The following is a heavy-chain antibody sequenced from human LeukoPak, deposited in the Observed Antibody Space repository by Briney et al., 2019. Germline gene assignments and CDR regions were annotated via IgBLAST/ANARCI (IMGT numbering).Heavy chain of an antibody. D-gene: IGHD3-16*01. J-gene: IGHJ4*02. CDR2: IYCTGST. CDR1: GGSISNYY. V-gene: IGHV4-59*01. Sequence: SETLSLTCTVSGGSISNYYWSWIRQPPGKGLEWIGYIYCTGSTNYNPSLKSRVTISVDTSKNQFSLKLSSVTAADTAVYYCARSGKSAYILDYWGQGTLVTGSS. CDR3: ARSGKSAYILDY.